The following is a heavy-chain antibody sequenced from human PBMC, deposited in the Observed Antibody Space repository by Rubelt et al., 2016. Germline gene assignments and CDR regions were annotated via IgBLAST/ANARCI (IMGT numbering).Heavy chain of an antibody. CDR3: AKVDTYLSGWNYYGMNV. CDR2: IDATASHT. Sequence: EVQLVESGGGLVQPGGSLRLSCAASGFTFGNHWMSWIRQARGKGLEWVSAIDATASHTYYAESVKGRVTISRVNSKNTLYLQMNSLRAEDTAVYYCAKVDTYLSGWNYYGMNVWGQGTTVTVSS. J-gene: IGHJ6*02. D-gene: IGHD6-19*01. CDR1: GFTFGNHW. V-gene: IGHV3-23*04.